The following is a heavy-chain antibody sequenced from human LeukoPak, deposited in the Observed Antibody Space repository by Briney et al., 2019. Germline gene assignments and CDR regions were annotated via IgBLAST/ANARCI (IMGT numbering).Heavy chain of an antibody. V-gene: IGHV4-59*01. CDR3: AIWDGYNLGY. Sequence: PSETLSLTCTVSGGSISSYYWSWIRQPPGKGLEWIGYIYYSGSTNYNPSLKSRVTISVDTSKNQLSLKLSSVTAADTAVYYCAIWDGYNLGYWGQGTLVTVSS. J-gene: IGHJ4*02. D-gene: IGHD5-24*01. CDR1: GGSISSYY. CDR2: IYYSGST.